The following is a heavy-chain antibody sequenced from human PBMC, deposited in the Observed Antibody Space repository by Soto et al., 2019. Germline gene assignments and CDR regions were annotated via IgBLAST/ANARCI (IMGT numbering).Heavy chain of an antibody. Sequence: GGSLRLSCAASGFTFSSYWMHWVRQTPGKGLVWVSRIDSAVSFTTYADSVKGRFTISRDNAKNTLYLQMNSLRAEDTAVYYCPRDQTVAGPTTFDYCGQGTRVTLSS. CDR3: PRDQTVAGPTTFDY. J-gene: IGHJ4*02. CDR2: IDSAVSFT. D-gene: IGHD6-19*01. CDR1: GFTFSSYW. V-gene: IGHV3-74*01.